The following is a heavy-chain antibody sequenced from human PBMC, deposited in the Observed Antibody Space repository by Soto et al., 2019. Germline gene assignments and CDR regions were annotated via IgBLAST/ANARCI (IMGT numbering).Heavy chain of an antibody. CDR1: GYTFTSYD. CDR3: ARGAIRGDYGDYELLGYYYYYMDV. D-gene: IGHD4-17*01. Sequence: ASVKVSCKASGYTFTSYDINWVRQATGQGLEWMGWMNPNSGNTGYAQKFQGRVTMTRNTSISTAYMELSSLRSEDTAVYYCARGAIRGDYGDYELLGYYYYYMDVWGKGTTVTVSS. CDR2: MNPNSGNT. J-gene: IGHJ6*03. V-gene: IGHV1-8*01.